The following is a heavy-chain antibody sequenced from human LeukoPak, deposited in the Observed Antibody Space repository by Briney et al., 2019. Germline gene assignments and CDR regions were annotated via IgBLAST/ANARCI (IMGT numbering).Heavy chain of an antibody. V-gene: IGHV3-30-3*01. CDR1: GFTFSSYW. Sequence: GGSLRLSCAASGFTFSSYWMHWVRQAPGKGLEWVAVISYDGSNKYYADSVKGRFTISRDNSKNTLYLQMNSLRAEDTAVYYCARVEAAAGMWFDPWGQGTLVTVSS. CDR2: ISYDGSNK. CDR3: ARVEAAAGMWFDP. D-gene: IGHD6-13*01. J-gene: IGHJ5*02.